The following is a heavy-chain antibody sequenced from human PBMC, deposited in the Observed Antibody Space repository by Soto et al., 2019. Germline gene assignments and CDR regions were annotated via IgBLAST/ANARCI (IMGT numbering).Heavy chain of an antibody. J-gene: IGHJ4*02. D-gene: IGHD2-15*01. Sequence: GASVKVSCKPSGYIFNTYGIAWVRQAPGQGLEWMGWISTKNGHTKYAQKLQDRVTLTTDTSTSTAYMELRSLRPDDTAVYHCIKDDCSGDTCYLGQWGQGTLVTVSS. CDR3: IKDDCSGDTCYLGQ. CDR1: GYIFNTYG. V-gene: IGHV1-18*01. CDR2: ISTKNGHT.